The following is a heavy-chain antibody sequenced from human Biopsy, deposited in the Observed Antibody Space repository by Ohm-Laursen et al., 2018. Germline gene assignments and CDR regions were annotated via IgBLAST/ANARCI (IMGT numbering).Heavy chain of an antibody. V-gene: IGHV4-59*01. CDR3: ARDRGYYSDRTVPGYFDL. J-gene: IGHJ2*01. D-gene: IGHD3-22*01. CDR2: VYYTGST. Sequence: ALSLTCTVSGDSISSYYWSWIRQPPGKGLQWIGYVYYTGSTDYNPSLQSRVTISVDTSKNHFSLRLRSVTPADTAIYYCARDRGYYSDRTVPGYFDLWGRGTLVTVSS. CDR1: GDSISSYY.